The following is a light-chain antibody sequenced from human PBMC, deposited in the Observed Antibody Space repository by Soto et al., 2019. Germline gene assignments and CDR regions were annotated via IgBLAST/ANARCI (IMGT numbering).Light chain of an antibody. V-gene: IGLV4-69*01. CDR2: LNSDGSH. CDR1: SGHSTYA. CDR3: QTWVTGPPWV. J-gene: IGLJ3*02. Sequence: QPVLTQSPSASASLGASVKLTCTLSSGHSTYAIAWHQQQPENGPRYLMKLNSDGSHSKGDGIPDRFSGSSSGAERYLSISSLQSEDEADYYCQTWVTGPPWVFGGGTKLTVL.